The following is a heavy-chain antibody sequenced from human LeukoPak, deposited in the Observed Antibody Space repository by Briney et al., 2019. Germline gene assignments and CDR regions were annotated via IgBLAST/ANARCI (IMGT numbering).Heavy chain of an antibody. J-gene: IGHJ5*02. D-gene: IGHD3-3*01. CDR1: GYTFTSYD. V-gene: IGHV1-8*01. Sequence: ASVKVSCKASGYTFTSYDINWVRQATGHGLEWMGWMNPNSGNTGYAQKFQGRVTMTRNTSISTAYMELSSLRSEDTAVYYCAREDYDFWSGYYRSDNWFDPWGQGTLVTVSS. CDR2: MNPNSGNT. CDR3: AREDYDFWSGYYRSDNWFDP.